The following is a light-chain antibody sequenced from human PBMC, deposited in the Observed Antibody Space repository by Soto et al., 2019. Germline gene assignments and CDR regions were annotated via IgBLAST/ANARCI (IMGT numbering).Light chain of an antibody. Sequence: QSVLTQSPSASASLGASVKLTCTLSSGHSNYDIEWHQQLPEKGPRYLMKVNSDGSHSKGDGIPDRFSGSSSGAERYLTISSLQSEDEADYYCQTWDTGIVLFGGGTKLTVL. CDR3: QTWDTGIVL. CDR1: SGHSNYD. CDR2: VNSDGSH. V-gene: IGLV4-69*01. J-gene: IGLJ2*01.